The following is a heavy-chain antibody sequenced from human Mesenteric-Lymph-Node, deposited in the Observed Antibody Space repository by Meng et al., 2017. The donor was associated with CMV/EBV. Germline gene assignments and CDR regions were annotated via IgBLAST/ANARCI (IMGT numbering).Heavy chain of an antibody. CDR1: GYTFTNND. CDR2: MNPNNGNT. V-gene: IGHV1-8*01. CDR3: AREKRRLRFLEWSTRYFDY. J-gene: IGHJ4*02. D-gene: IGHD3-3*01. Sequence: ASVKVSCKVSGYTFTNNDINWVRQVTGQGLEWMGWMNPNNGNTGYTQRFQGRVTMTRNTSTTTAYMELGSLRSDDTAVYYCAREKRRLRFLEWSTRYFDYWGQGTLVTVSS.